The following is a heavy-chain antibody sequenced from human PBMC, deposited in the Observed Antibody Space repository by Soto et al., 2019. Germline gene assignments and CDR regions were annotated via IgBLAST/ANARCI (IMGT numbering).Heavy chain of an antibody. CDR3: ARDPGGLDY. V-gene: IGHV3-23*01. D-gene: IGHD4-17*01. CDR1: GFTFSAYA. CDR2: ISRDGGAT. Sequence: GGSLRPSFAASGFTFSAYAMRWVRQAPGKGLEWVSGISRDGGATDYADSVKGRFTIYRDNAKNTLYLQLNRLRVEDTSVYYCARDPGGLDYWGQGTLVTVSS. J-gene: IGHJ4*02.